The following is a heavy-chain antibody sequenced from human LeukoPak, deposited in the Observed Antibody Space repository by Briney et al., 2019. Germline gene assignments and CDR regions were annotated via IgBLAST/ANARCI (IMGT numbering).Heavy chain of an antibody. J-gene: IGHJ4*02. V-gene: IGHV3-74*01. Sequence: GGSLRLSCAAFGFIFSSYWMHWVRQAPGEGLVWISRTNSDGSDSTYADSVKGRFTISRDNAKHTVYLQMNSLRAEDTAVYYCARGGSYITNPFAYWGQGTLVTVSS. CDR2: TNSDGSDS. D-gene: IGHD2-15*01. CDR1: GFIFSSYW. CDR3: ARGGSYITNPFAY.